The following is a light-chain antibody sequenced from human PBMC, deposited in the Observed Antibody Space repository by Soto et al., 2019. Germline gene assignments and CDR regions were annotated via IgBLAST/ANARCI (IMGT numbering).Light chain of an antibody. J-gene: IGKJ1*01. CDR1: QSINSW. CDR3: PHHDSYPWT. V-gene: IGKV1-5*03. CDR2: KAS. Sequence: DTQMTQSPSTLSASVGDRVTFTCRASQSINSWLAWYQQKPGKAPKLLIHKASSLESGVPSRFSGSGSGTQFTLTISSHQADDTLTYYCPHHDSYPWTFGQGTKVEIK.